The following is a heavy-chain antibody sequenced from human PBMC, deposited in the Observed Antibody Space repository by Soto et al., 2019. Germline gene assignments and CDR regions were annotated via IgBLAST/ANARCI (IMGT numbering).Heavy chain of an antibody. CDR3: ASNVLRFLDWLASDS. J-gene: IGHJ4*02. D-gene: IGHD3-3*01. CDR1: GYNFTSYA. V-gene: IGHV1-3*01. Sequence: ASVKVSCKASGYNFTSYAMHWVRQAPGQRLEWMGWINAGNGNTKYSQKFQGRVTITRDTSASTAYMELSSLRSEDTAVYYCASNVLRFLDWLASDSWGERTLVTLAA. CDR2: INAGNGNT.